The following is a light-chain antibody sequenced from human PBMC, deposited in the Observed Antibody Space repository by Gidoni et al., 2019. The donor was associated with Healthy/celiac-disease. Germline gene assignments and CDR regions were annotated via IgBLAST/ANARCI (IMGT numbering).Light chain of an antibody. CDR2: EVS. J-gene: IGLJ2*01. Sequence: QSALTQPASVSGSPGQAITISCTGTSSDVGSYNLVSWYQQHPGNAPKLMIYEVSKRPSGVSNRFSGSKSGNTASLTISGLQAEDEADYYCCSYAGSSTLVFGGGTKLTVL. CDR1: SSDVGSYNL. CDR3: CSYAGSSTLV. V-gene: IGLV2-23*02.